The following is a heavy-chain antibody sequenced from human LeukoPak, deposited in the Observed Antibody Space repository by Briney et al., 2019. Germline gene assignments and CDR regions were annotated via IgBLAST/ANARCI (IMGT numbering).Heavy chain of an antibody. CDR3: ARTRLNWGHAFDI. D-gene: IGHD7-27*01. CDR2: ISRGGGII. Sequence: PGGSLRLSCAPSGFTFSRYEMNWVRQPPGKGLEWVSYISRGGGIIYYADSVKGRFTISRDNAKNSLYLQMNSLRAEDTAVYYCARTRLNWGHAFDIWGQGTMVTVSS. J-gene: IGHJ3*02. CDR1: GFTFSRYE. V-gene: IGHV3-48*03.